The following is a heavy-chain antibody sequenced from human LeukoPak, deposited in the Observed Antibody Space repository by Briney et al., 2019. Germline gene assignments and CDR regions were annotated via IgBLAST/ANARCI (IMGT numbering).Heavy chain of an antibody. Sequence: PGGSLRLSCAASGFTFSSNWMSWVRQAPGKGLECVANIKQDGSEKYYVDSVKGRFTISRDNAKNSLYLQMNSLRAEDTAVYYCARLLSGSYYLDYWGQGTLVTVSS. CDR3: ARLLSGSYYLDY. CDR1: GFTFSSNW. V-gene: IGHV3-7*01. CDR2: IKQDGSEK. D-gene: IGHD1-26*01. J-gene: IGHJ4*02.